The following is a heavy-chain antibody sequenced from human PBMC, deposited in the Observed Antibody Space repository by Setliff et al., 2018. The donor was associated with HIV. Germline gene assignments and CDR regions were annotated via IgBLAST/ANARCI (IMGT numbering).Heavy chain of an antibody. D-gene: IGHD2-2*01. V-gene: IGHV4-39*01. CDR3: ARQGLVLVPASIDWRLPPSPIDY. CDR2: IYYSGST. J-gene: IGHJ4*02. Sequence: SETLSLTCTVSGGSISSNNYYWGWIRQPPGKGLEWIASIYYSGSTYYNPSLKSRITISVDTSKNQFSLRLGSVTAADTAVYYCARQGLVLVPASIDWRLPPSPIDYWGQGALVTVSS. CDR1: GGSISSNNYY.